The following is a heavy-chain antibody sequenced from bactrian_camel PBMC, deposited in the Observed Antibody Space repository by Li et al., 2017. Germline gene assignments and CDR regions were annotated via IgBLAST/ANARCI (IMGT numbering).Heavy chain of an antibody. CDR1: TPVAC. V-gene: IGHV3S53*01. CDR3: AADRFDAGYWLCPPFRRNY. J-gene: IGHJ4*01. D-gene: IGHD1*01. CDR2: MNTEGHR. Sequence: HVQLVESGGGSVQAGGSLTLSCSASTPVACMGWFRQVPGKDPQEVALMNTEGHRRYSPSVEGRFTISRDKEKKMVYLQMSDLKPEDTAVYYCAADRFDAGYWLCPPFRRNYRAQGTQVTVS.